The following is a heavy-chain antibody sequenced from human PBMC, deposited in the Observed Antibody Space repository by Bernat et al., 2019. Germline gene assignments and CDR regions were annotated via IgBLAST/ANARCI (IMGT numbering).Heavy chain of an antibody. Sequence: EVQLLESGGGLAQPGGSLRLSCAASGFTFSTYGMTWVRQTPGKRLEWVSTINNNGANTHYADSVEGRFTISRDNSKNTMSLQMNSLRPEDTAVYYCATDNPLEIWGQGTMVTVSS. CDR3: ATDNPLEI. CDR1: GFTFSTYG. CDR2: INNNGANT. V-gene: IGHV3-23*01. J-gene: IGHJ3*02.